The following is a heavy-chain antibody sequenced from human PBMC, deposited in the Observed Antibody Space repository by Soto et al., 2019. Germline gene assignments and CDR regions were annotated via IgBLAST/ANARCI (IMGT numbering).Heavy chain of an antibody. CDR3: ERDRITPFDRDDMDV. D-gene: IGHD1-20*01. J-gene: IGHJ6*02. CDR1: GYSFNSLG. V-gene: IGHV1-18*01. CDR2: ISSYNGDT. Sequence: QVHLLQSGGDMKKPGASVKFSFKASGYSFNSLGIHWVRRAPGQGFEWMGWISSYNGDTNYAQNIQGRITMTTDTSTHTAYMDVRSLRSDYAAVYFCERDRITPFDRDDMDVWGQGTAVTVSS.